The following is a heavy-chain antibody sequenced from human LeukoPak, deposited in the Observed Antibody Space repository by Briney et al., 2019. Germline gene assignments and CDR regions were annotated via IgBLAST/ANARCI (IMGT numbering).Heavy chain of an antibody. CDR2: IKQDGSET. V-gene: IGHV3-7*01. Sequence: GGSLRLSCAASGFTFSSYWMSWVRQAPGKGLEWVANIKQDGSETHYMDSVKGGFTISRDNAKNSLYLQMNSLRADDTALYYCAREQHWDYDYWGQGTLVTVSS. D-gene: IGHD1-1*01. J-gene: IGHJ4*02. CDR1: GFTFSSYW. CDR3: AREQHWDYDY.